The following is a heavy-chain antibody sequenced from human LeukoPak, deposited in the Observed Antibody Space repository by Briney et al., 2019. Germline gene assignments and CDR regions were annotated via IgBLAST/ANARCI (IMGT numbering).Heavy chain of an antibody. CDR3: AKAPIAARGLSFDY. CDR1: GFTFSSYA. D-gene: IGHD6-13*01. V-gene: IGHV3-23*01. Sequence: GGSLRLSCAASGFTFSSYAMSWVRQAPGTGLEWVSAISGSGGSTYYADSVKGRFTISRDNSKNTLYLQMNSLRAEDTAVYYCAKAPIAARGLSFDYWGQGTLVTVSS. J-gene: IGHJ4*02. CDR2: ISGSGGST.